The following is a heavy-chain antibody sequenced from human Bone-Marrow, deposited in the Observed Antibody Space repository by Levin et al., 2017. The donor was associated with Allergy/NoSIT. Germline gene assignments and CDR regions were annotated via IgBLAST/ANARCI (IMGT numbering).Heavy chain of an antibody. CDR2: ISGSGGNT. CDR3: AGYDTSAYHSPFDY. Sequence: QAGGSLRLSCAASGFIFSNYAMNWVRQAPVKGLEWVSQISGSGGNTHYADSVKGRFTFSRDNSKNTLYLQMNSLRAEDTAVYYCAGYDTSAYHSPFDYWGQGTLVTVSS. D-gene: IGHD3-22*01. V-gene: IGHV3-23*01. J-gene: IGHJ4*02. CDR1: GFIFSNYA.